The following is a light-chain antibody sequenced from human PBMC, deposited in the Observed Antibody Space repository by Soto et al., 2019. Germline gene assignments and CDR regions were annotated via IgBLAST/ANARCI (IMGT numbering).Light chain of an antibody. J-gene: IGKJ1*01. V-gene: IGKV1-5*01. CDR1: QSISSW. CDR2: DAS. Sequence: DIQMTQCPSTLSASVGDSVTITSRASQSISSWLAWYQQKPGKAPKLLIYDASSLESGVPSRFSGSGSGTEFTLTISSLQPDHFATYYCQQYNSYSLFGQGTRVDI. CDR3: QQYNSYSL.